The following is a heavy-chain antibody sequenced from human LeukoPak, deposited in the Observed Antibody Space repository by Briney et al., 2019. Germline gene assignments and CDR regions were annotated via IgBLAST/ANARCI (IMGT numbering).Heavy chain of an antibody. Sequence: PGRSLRLSCAGSGFTFSSYGMHWVRQAPGKGLEWVAVTSYDGSNKYYADSVKGRLTISRDNSKNTLYLQMNSLRAEDTAVYYCARDSTTGIDYWGQGTLVTVSS. CDR1: GFTFSSYG. CDR3: ARDSTTGIDY. D-gene: IGHD1-14*01. V-gene: IGHV3-30*03. CDR2: TSYDGSNK. J-gene: IGHJ4*02.